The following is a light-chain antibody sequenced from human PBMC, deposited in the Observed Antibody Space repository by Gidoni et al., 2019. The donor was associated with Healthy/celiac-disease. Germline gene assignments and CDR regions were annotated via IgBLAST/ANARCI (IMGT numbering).Light chain of an antibody. CDR1: QSVSSSY. V-gene: IGKV3-20*01. CDR3: QQYGSSSYT. Sequence: DIVLTQSPGTLSLSPGERATLSCRASQSVSSSYLAWYQQKPGQAPRLLIYCASSRATGIPDRFSGSGSGTDFTITISRLEPEDFAVYYCQQYGSSSYTFGQGTKLEIK. J-gene: IGKJ2*01. CDR2: CAS.